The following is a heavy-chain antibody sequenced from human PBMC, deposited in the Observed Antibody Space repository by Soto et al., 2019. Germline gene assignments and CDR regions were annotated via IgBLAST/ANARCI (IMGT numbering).Heavy chain of an antibody. V-gene: IGHV1-69*08. CDR1: VGTFSSYT. CDR3: ARDGAVAGPFDY. J-gene: IGHJ4*02. Sequence: QVQLVQSGAEVKKPGSSVKVSCKASVGTFSSYTISWVRQAPGQGLEWMGRIIPILGIANYAQKFQGRVTITADKATSTAYMELSSLRSEDTAVYYCARDGAVAGPFDYWGQGTLVTVSS. CDR2: IIPILGIA. D-gene: IGHD6-19*01.